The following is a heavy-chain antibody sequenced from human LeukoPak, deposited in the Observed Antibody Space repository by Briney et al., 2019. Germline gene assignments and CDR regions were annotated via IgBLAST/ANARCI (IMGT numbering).Heavy chain of an antibody. CDR3: ARAPGTYDFWSGYSVPGAFDI. Sequence: ASVKVSCKASGYTFTSYGISWVRQAPGQGLEWMGWINPNSGGTNYAQKFQGRVTMTRDTSISTAYMELSRLRSDDTAVYYCARAPGTYDFWSGYSVPGAFDIWGQGTMVTVSS. V-gene: IGHV1-2*02. J-gene: IGHJ3*02. D-gene: IGHD3-3*01. CDR1: GYTFTSYG. CDR2: INPNSGGT.